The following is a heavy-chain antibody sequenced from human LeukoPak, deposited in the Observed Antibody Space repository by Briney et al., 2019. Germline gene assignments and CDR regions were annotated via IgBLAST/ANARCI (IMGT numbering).Heavy chain of an antibody. CDR1: GFTFSSYA. J-gene: IGHJ6*02. D-gene: IGHD3-9*01. CDR2: ISYDGSNK. V-gene: IGHV3-30-3*01. CDR3: ARDYDILNGPGYYYYYGMDV. Sequence: PGGSLRLSCAASGFTFSSYAMHWVRQAPGKGLEWVAVISYDGSNKYYADSVKGRFTISRDNSKNTLYLQMNSLRAEDTAVYYCARDYDILNGPGYYYYYGMDVWGQGTTVTVSS.